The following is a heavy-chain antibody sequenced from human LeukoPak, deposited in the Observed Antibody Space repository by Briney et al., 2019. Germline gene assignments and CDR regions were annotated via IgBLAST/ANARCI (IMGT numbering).Heavy chain of an antibody. V-gene: IGHV4-38-2*01. CDR1: GYSISSGYY. D-gene: IGHD6-6*01. CDR3: ARHGSIAARPGLSYYYYYYYMDV. J-gene: IGHJ6*03. CDR2: IYDSGST. Sequence: SETLSLTCAVSGYSISSGYYWGWIRQPPGKGLEWIGSIYDSGSTYYNPSLKSRFTISVDTSKNQFSLKLSSVTAADTAVYYCARHGSIAARPGLSYYYYYYYMDVWGKGTTVTVSS.